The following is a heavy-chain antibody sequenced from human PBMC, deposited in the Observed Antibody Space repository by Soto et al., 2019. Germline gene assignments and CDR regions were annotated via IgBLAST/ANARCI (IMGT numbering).Heavy chain of an antibody. J-gene: IGHJ6*02. CDR3: ARDHAEQREEKNYYTGMDV. V-gene: IGHV4-31*03. Sequence: QVQLQESGPGLVKASQTLSLTCTVSGGSIRSENYYWNWIRQRPGKGLEWIGYISYTGTTAYNPSLQSRVSISWDSSQNHVSLRVNSVTAADAAIYYCARDHAEQREEKNYYTGMDVWGHGTPVTVSS. D-gene: IGHD6-25*01. CDR1: GGSIRSENYY. CDR2: ISYTGTT.